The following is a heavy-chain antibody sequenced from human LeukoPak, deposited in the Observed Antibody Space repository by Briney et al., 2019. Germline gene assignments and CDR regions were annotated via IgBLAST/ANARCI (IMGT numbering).Heavy chain of an antibody. CDR2: IRAYNGNT. CDR1: GYTFTSYG. Sequence: ASVKVSCKASGYTFTSYGISWVRQAPGQGLEWMVWIRAYNGNTNYAQKLQGRVTMTTDTSTSTAYMELRSLRPDDTAVYYCARGPRYCSSTSCYSVEGDYWGQGTLVTVSS. D-gene: IGHD2-2*01. V-gene: IGHV1-18*01. CDR3: ARGPRYCSSTSCYSVEGDY. J-gene: IGHJ4*02.